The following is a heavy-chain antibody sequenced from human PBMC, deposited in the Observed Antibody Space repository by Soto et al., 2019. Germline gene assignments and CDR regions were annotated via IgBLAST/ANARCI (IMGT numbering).Heavy chain of an antibody. Sequence: PGGSLRLSCAASGFTFSAYDMHWVRQAPGKGLEWVAVISHDGSYKHYADSVKGRFTVSRDNSKNTLYVQVNSLRAEDTALYHCARSMKSPSYSSITSGYYAFDSWGPGILVTVSS. J-gene: IGHJ4*02. CDR3: ARSMKSPSYSSITSGYYAFDS. CDR1: GFTFSAYD. CDR2: ISHDGSYK. V-gene: IGHV3-33*01. D-gene: IGHD3-22*01.